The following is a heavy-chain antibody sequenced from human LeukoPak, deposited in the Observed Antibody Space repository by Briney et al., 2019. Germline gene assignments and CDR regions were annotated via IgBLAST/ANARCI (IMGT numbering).Heavy chain of an antibody. D-gene: IGHD6-13*01. Sequence: SETLSLTCAVYGGFFSGYYWSWIRQPPGKGLEWIGEINHSGSTNYNPSLKSRVTISVDTSKNQFSLKLSSVTAADTAVYYCARAQYSSSCDLWGQGTLVTVSS. J-gene: IGHJ5*02. CDR2: INHSGST. CDR3: ARAQYSSSCDL. V-gene: IGHV4-34*01. CDR1: GGFFSGYY.